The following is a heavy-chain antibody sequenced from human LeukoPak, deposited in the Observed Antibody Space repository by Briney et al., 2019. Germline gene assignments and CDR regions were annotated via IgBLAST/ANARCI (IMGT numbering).Heavy chain of an antibody. CDR3: ARDPEGGTDYFDY. CDR2: INHSGST. V-gene: IGHV4-34*01. J-gene: IGHJ4*02. CDR1: GGSFSGYY. Sequence: SETLSLTCAVYGGSFSGYYWSWIRQPPGKGLEWIGEINHSGSTNYNPSLKSRVTISVDTSKNQFSLKLSSVTAADTAVYYCARDPEGGTDYFDYWGQGTLVTVSS. D-gene: IGHD1-1*01.